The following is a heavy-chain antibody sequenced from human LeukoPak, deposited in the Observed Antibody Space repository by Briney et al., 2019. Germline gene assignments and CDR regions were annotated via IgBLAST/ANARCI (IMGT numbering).Heavy chain of an antibody. CDR2: AHHTGST. Sequence: SETLSLTCTVSGDSMSRPNYFWGWFRLPPGKGLEWLGRAHHTGSTYYNPSLNGRVTISLDTSNNRFSLNVYSVTAADTAVYYCARLRVYYSDYWGLGTLLTVSS. V-gene: IGHV4-39*01. CDR3: ARLRVYYSDY. CDR1: GDSMSRPNYF. J-gene: IGHJ4*02.